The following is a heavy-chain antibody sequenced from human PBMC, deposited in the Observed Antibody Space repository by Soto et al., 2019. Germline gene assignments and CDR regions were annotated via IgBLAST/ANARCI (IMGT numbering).Heavy chain of an antibody. Sequence: SGPTLVKPTQTLTLTCTFSGFSLSTSGVGVGWIRQRPGKALEWLALIYWDDDKRYSPSLKSRLTITKDTSKNQVVLTMTNMDPVDTATYYCAHIDQILRYFDWQNWFDPWGQGTLVTVSS. J-gene: IGHJ5*02. D-gene: IGHD3-9*01. CDR3: AHIDQILRYFDWQNWFDP. V-gene: IGHV2-5*02. CDR2: IYWDDDK. CDR1: GFSLSTSGVG.